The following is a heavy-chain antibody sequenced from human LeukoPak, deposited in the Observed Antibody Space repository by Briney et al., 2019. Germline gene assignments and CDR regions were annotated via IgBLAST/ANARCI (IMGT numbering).Heavy chain of an antibody. Sequence: SETLSLTCAVYGGSFSGYYWSWIRQPPGKGLEWIGEINHSGSTNYNPSPKSRVAISVDTSKNQFSLKLSSVTAADTAVYYCAGGRGTSGRRWFDPWGQGTLVTVPS. CDR1: GGSFSGYY. CDR3: AGGRGTSGRRWFDP. J-gene: IGHJ5*02. CDR2: INHSGST. D-gene: IGHD3/OR15-3a*01. V-gene: IGHV4-34*01.